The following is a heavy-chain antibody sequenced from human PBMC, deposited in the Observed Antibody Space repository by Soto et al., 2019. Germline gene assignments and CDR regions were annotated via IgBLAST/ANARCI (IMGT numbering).Heavy chain of an antibody. D-gene: IGHD3-16*01. V-gene: IGHV1-2*02. CDR2: INPNSGGT. CDR1: GYTFTGYY. Sequence: GASVKVSCKASGYTFTGYYMHWVRQAPGQGLEWMGFINPNSGGTNYAQKFQGSVTMTRETSISTDYMELSRLRSDDTAVYYCARSTLGSYRGLGXWGQGTLVTVSX. CDR3: ARSTLGSYRGLGX. J-gene: IGHJ4*02.